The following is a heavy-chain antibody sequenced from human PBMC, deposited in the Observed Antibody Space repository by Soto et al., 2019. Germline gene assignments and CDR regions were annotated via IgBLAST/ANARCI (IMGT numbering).Heavy chain of an antibody. J-gene: IGHJ4*02. CDR2: IDPSDSYT. CDR1: GYSFTSYW. CDR3: ARAGGPYDSSGYYDADFDY. Sequence: GESLKISCKGSGYSFTSYWISWVRQMPGKGLEWMGRIDPSDSYTNYSPSFQGHVTISADKSISTAYLQWSSLKASDTAMYYCARAGGPYDSSGYYDADFDYWGQGTLVTV. V-gene: IGHV5-10-1*01. D-gene: IGHD3-22*01.